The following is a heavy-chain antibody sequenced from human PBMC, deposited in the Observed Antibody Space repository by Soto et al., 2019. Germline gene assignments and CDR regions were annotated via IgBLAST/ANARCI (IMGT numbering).Heavy chain of an antibody. Sequence: PSETLSVTCAVYGGSFSGYYWSWIRQPPGKGLEWIGEINHSGSTNYNPSLKSRVTISVDTSKNQFSLKLSSVTAADTAVYYCARVKDLGRYYFDYWGQGTLVTVSS. V-gene: IGHV4-34*01. CDR1: GGSFSGYY. J-gene: IGHJ4*02. CDR3: ARVKDLGRYYFDY. CDR2: INHSGST. D-gene: IGHD1-26*01.